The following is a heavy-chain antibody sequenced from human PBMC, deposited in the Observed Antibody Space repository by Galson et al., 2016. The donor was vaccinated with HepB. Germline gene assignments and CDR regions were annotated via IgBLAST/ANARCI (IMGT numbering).Heavy chain of an antibody. D-gene: IGHD5/OR15-5a*01. CDR3: ATISGAASFYDHLDN. V-gene: IGHV1-24*01. Sequence: SVKVSCKVSGKRLSDFSMHWVRQAPGKGLEWMGGFVTDNGQTLYERRFQGRLTMTEDTSTDTAYKELNSLRSEDTAVYYCATISGAASFYDHLDNWGQGTLVAVSS. J-gene: IGHJ4*02. CDR2: FVTDNGQT. CDR1: GKRLSDFS.